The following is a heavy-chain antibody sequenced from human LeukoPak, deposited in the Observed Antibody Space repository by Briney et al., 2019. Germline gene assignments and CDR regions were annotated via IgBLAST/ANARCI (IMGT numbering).Heavy chain of an antibody. Sequence: PSETLSLTCTVSGGSISSYYWSWVRQPPGKGLEWIGYIYYSGSTNYNPSLKSRVTISVDTSKNQFSLKLSSVTAADTAVYYCARQYNSSWCFDYWGQGTLVTVSS. CDR3: ARQYNSSWCFDY. CDR2: IYYSGST. J-gene: IGHJ4*02. D-gene: IGHD6-13*01. CDR1: GGSISSYY. V-gene: IGHV4-59*01.